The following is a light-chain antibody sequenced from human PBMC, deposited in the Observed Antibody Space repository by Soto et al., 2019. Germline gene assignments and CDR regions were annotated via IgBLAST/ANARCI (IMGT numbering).Light chain of an antibody. CDR1: QNIRSY. CDR3: QQGYSSRWT. Sequence: DIQMTQSPSSLSAXVGDRVTITCRASQNIRSYLNWYQQKPGKAPQLLIYATSSLQTGVPSRFSASGSGTDFSLVISDLQPEDSATYYCQQGYSSRWTSGRGTKVDIK. V-gene: IGKV1-39*01. J-gene: IGKJ1*01. CDR2: ATS.